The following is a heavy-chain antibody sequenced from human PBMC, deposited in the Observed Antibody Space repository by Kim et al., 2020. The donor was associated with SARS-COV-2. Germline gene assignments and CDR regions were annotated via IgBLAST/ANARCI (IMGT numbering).Heavy chain of an antibody. CDR2: ISWNSDRI. CDR3: ARDLPSTYSGSGSYFTPRRGHGMDV. Sequence: GGSLRLSCAASGFTLGDYAMHWVRQVPGKGLEWVSNISWNSDRIGYADSVRGRFTISRDNAKNSLYLQMNSLRAEDTALYYCARDLPSTYSGSGSYFTPRRGHGMDVWGQGTTVTVSS. CDR1: GFTLGDYA. D-gene: IGHD3-10*01. J-gene: IGHJ6*02. V-gene: IGHV3-9*01.